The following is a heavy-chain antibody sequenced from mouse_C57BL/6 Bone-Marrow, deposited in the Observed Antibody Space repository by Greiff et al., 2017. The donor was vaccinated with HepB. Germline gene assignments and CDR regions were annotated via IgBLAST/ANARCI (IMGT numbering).Heavy chain of an antibody. CDR3: ASENYYEFMDY. J-gene: IGHJ4*01. V-gene: IGHV1-64*01. Sequence: QVQLQQSGAELVKPGASVKLSCKASGYTFTSYWMHWVKQRPGQGLEWIGMIHPNSGSTNYNEKFKSKATLTVDKSSSTAYMQLSSLTSEDSAVYYCASENYYEFMDYWGQGTSVTVSS. CDR2: IHPNSGST. D-gene: IGHD1-1*01. CDR1: GYTFTSYW.